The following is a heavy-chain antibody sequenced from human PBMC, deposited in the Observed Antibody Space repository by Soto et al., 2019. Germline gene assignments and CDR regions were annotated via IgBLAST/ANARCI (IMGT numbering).Heavy chain of an antibody. J-gene: IGHJ6*02. D-gene: IGHD6-13*01. CDR2: ISYDGSNK. CDR1: GITFSSYG. Sequence: QVQLVESGGGVVQPGRSLRLSCAASGITFSSYGMHWVRQAPGKGLEWVAVISYDGSNKYYADSVKGRFTISRDNSKNTLYLQMNSLRAEDTAVYYCAKDRIAAAGSLRRGYYYYYGMDVWGQGTTVAVSS. V-gene: IGHV3-30*18. CDR3: AKDRIAAAGSLRRGYYYYYGMDV.